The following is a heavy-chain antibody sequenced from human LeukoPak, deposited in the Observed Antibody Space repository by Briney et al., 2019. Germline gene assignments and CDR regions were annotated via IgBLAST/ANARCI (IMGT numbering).Heavy chain of an antibody. CDR2: IRSKAYGGTT. Sequence: GGSLRLSCTASGFTFGDYAMSWVRQAPGKGLEWVGFIRSKAYGGTTEYAASVKGRFTISRDDSKSIAYLQMNSLKTEDTAVYYCTRLMYCSGGSCYSFDYWGQGTLVTVSS. V-gene: IGHV3-49*04. J-gene: IGHJ4*02. CDR1: GFTFGDYA. D-gene: IGHD2-15*01. CDR3: TRLMYCSGGSCYSFDY.